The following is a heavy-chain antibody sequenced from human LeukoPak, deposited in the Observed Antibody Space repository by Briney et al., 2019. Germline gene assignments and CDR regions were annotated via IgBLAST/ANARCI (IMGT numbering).Heavy chain of an antibody. CDR2: IVVGSGNT. J-gene: IGHJ4*02. V-gene: IGHV1-58*01. D-gene: IGHD6-19*01. CDR3: AAVTPGLGSGFTFDY. CDR1: GFTFTSSA. Sequence: SVKVSCKASGFTFTSSAVQWVRQARGQRLEWIGWIVVGSGNTNYAQKFQERVTITRDMSTSTAYMELSSLRSEDTAVYYCAAVTPGLGSGFTFDYWGQGTLVTVSS.